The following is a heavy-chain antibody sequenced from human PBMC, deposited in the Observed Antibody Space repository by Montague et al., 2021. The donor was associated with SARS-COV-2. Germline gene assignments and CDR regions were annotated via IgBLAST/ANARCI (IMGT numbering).Heavy chain of an antibody. V-gene: IGHV4-39*01. CDR3: ARRRDRSTVVSPAVFDL. CDR2: VCYGGST. Sequence: SETLSLTCSVSSDSISSRSYCWAWIRQSPGKGLEWIGNVCYGGSTYYNPSLRSRVVMSAETSKSQFSLKLYSATAADTSIYYCARRRDRSTVVSPAVFDLWGQGTMVIVSS. CDR1: SDSISSRSYC. J-gene: IGHJ3*01. D-gene: IGHD2-15*01.